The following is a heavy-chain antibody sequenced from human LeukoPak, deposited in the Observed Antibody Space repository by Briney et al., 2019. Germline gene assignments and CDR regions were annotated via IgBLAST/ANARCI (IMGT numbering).Heavy chain of an antibody. V-gene: IGHV1-2*02. CDR1: GYTFTGYY. CDR2: INPNSGGT. Sequence: ALVKVSCKASGYTFTGYYMHWVRQAPGQGLEWMGWINPNSGGTNYAQKFQGRVTMTGDRSISTAYMELSRLRSDDTAVYYCARERTPGSGYGVDYWGQGTVVTVSS. CDR3: ARERTPGSGYGVDY. J-gene: IGHJ4*02. D-gene: IGHD6-25*01.